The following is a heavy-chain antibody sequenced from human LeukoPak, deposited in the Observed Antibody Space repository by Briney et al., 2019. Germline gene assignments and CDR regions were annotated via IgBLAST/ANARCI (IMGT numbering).Heavy chain of an antibody. CDR3: AKDIDIVVVPAARLRPRAEYFQH. CDR1: GFTFDDYA. J-gene: IGHJ1*01. V-gene: IGHV3-43*02. Sequence: GGPLRLSCAASGFTFDDYAMHWVRQAPGKGLEWVSLISGDGGSTYYADSVKGRFTISRDNSKNSLYLQMNSLRTEDTALYYCAKDIDIVVVPAARLRPRAEYFQHWGQGTLVTVSS. D-gene: IGHD2-2*01. CDR2: ISGDGGST.